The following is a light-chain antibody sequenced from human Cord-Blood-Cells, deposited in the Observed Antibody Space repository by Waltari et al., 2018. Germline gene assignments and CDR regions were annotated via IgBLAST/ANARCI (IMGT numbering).Light chain of an antibody. V-gene: IGKV1-39*01. Sequence: DIQMTQSQSSLSASVGDRVTITCRASQSISSYLNWYQQKPGNAPKLLIYAASSLQSGVPSRFSGSGSGTDFTLTISSLQPEDFATYYCQQSYSTPMYTFGQGTKLESK. J-gene: IGKJ2*01. CDR1: QSISSY. CDR3: QQSYSTPMYT. CDR2: AAS.